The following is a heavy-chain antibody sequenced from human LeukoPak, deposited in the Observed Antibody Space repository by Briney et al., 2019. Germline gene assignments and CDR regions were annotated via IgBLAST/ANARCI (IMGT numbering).Heavy chain of an antibody. CDR3: ARDRGTRGWYYDAFDI. V-gene: IGHV3-48*03. D-gene: IGHD6-19*01. J-gene: IGHJ3*02. CDR1: GFTFSSYE. Sequence: PGGSLRLSCEASGFTFSSYEMNWVRQAPGKGLEWVSYISDSDNTIYYADSVKGRFTISRDNAKSSLYLQMNSLRAEDTALYYCARDRGTRGWYYDAFDIWGQGTMVTVSS. CDR2: ISDSDNTI.